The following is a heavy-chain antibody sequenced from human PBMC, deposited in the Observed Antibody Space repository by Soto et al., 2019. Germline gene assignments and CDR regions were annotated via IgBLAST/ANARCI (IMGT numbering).Heavy chain of an antibody. V-gene: IGHV3-66*01. CDR3: ARDPWAADY. CDR1: GFTVSTKY. J-gene: IGHJ4*02. CDR2: IYSGGST. Sequence: EVQLVESGGGLVQPGGSLRLSCAASGFTVSTKYMSWVRHAPGKGLEWVSVIYSGGSTFYADSVRGRFTISRDNSKNTVNLQMNSLRAEDTAVYYCARDPWAADYWGQGTLVTVSS. D-gene: IGHD3-16*01.